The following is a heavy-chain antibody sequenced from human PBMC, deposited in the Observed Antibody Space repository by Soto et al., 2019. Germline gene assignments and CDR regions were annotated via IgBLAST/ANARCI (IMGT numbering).Heavy chain of an antibody. V-gene: IGHV1-69*01. Sequence: QVQLVQSGAEVKKPGSSVKVSCKASGGTFSSYAISWVRQAPGQGLEWMGGIIPIFGIANYAQKFQGRVTITADESTSTAYMELSSLRSEDTAVYYCARQTYYYDSSGYDGRGYNWFDPWGQGTLVTVSS. CDR1: GGTFSSYA. CDR2: IIPIFGIA. D-gene: IGHD3-22*01. CDR3: ARQTYYYDSSGYDGRGYNWFDP. J-gene: IGHJ5*02.